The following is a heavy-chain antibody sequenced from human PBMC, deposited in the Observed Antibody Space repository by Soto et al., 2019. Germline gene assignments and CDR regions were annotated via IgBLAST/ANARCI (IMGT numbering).Heavy chain of an antibody. CDR2: IYYSGST. CDR1: GFTFSSYA. CDR3: ARHEIFGVVPFDP. D-gene: IGHD3-3*01. J-gene: IGHJ5*02. Sequence: PGGSLRLSCAASGFTFSSYAMSWVRQAPGKGLEWIGYIYYSGSTNYNPSLKSRVTISVDTSKNQFSLKLSSVTAADTAVYCCARHEIFGVVPFDPWGQGTLVTVSS. V-gene: IGHV4-59*08.